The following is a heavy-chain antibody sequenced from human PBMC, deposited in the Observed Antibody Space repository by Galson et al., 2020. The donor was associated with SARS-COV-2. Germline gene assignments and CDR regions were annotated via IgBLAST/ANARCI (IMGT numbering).Heavy chain of an antibody. CDR2: INPSGDIT. D-gene: IGHD2-21*01. CDR1: GYTFISFY. J-gene: IGHJ4*02. CDR3: AREWGDINSSVFDY. V-gene: IGHV1-46*04. Sequence: KISCKASGYTFISFYIHWVRQAPGQGLEWMGVINPSGDITSYAQKLRGRVTVTRDMSTQTVYMELSSLTSEDTAVYYCAREWGDINSSVFDYWGQGSLGVVSS.